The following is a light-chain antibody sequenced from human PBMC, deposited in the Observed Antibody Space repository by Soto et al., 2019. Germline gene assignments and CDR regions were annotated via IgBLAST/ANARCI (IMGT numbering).Light chain of an antibody. CDR3: QKYNSAPLT. CDR2: AAS. Sequence: DIQMTQSPSTPSASVRDRVTITCRASQTISSWLAWFQQRPGRAPKLLIYAASTLQSGVPSRFSGSGSGTDFTLTISSLQPEDVATYYCQKYNSAPLTFGGGTKVDI. V-gene: IGKV1-27*01. J-gene: IGKJ4*01. CDR1: QTISSW.